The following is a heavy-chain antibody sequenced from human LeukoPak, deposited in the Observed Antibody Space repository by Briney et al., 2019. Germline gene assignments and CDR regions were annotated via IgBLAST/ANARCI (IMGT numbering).Heavy chain of an antibody. CDR2: ISGGGDIT. CDR3: AKGGYCSGGSCYSGGWFDP. V-gene: IGHV3-23*01. D-gene: IGHD2-15*01. CDR1: GFTFSSFG. Sequence: GGTLRLSCAASGFTFSSFGMNWVRQAPGKGLEWVSTISGGGDITYYPDSVKGRFTISRDNSKNTLYLQMNSLRAEDTAVYYCAKGGYCSGGSCYSGGWFDPWGQGTLVTVSS. J-gene: IGHJ5*02.